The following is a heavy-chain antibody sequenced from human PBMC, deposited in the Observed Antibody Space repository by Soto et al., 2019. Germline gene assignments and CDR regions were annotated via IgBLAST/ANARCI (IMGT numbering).Heavy chain of an antibody. J-gene: IGHJ4*02. CDR3: ARMVGYCSGGSCSLDYFDY. Sequence: ESGPTLVNPTQTLTLTCTFSGFSLSTSGMCVSWIRQPPGKALEWLARIDWDDDKYYSTSLKTRLTISKDTSKNQVVLTMTNMDPVDTATYYCARMVGYCSGGSCSLDYFDYWGQGTLVTVSS. D-gene: IGHD2-15*01. CDR1: GFSLSTSGMC. V-gene: IGHV2-70*11. CDR2: IDWDDDK.